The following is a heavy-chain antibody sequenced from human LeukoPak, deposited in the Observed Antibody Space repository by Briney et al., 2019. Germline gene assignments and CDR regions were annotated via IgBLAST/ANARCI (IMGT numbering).Heavy chain of an antibody. V-gene: IGHV4-34*01. CDR1: GGSFSGYY. CDR3: ARGGGYCSNTFCYTDY. Sequence: SETLSLTCAVYGGSFSGYYWNWIRQSPGKGLEWIGEINHSGSSNYNPSLKSRVTISVDTSKNQFSLKLSSVTAADTAVYYCARGGGYCSNTFCYTDYWDQGTLVTVSS. D-gene: IGHD2-2*01. J-gene: IGHJ4*02. CDR2: INHSGSS.